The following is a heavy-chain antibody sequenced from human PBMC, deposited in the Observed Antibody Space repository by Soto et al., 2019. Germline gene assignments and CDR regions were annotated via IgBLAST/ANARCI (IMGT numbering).Heavy chain of an antibody. V-gene: IGHV4-59*11. J-gene: IGHJ6*04. CDR3: ARDGREAAGIDV. Sequence: PSGTLSLTCTVSGGSISSHYWSWVRQAPGKGLEWIGCIYYRGNTFYNPSLKSRGTISVDTSNNQFSLKLDSVTPADTAVYYCARDGREAAGIDVWGKGTAVT. CDR1: GGSISSHY. CDR2: IYYRGNT. D-gene: IGHD1-26*01.